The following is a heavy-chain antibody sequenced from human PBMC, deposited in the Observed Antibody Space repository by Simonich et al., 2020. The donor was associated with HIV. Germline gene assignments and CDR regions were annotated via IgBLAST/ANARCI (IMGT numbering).Heavy chain of an antibody. D-gene: IGHD6-6*01. V-gene: IGHV3-9*03. CDR2: ISWNSGSI. J-gene: IGHJ4*02. CDR1: GFTLDDYA. CDR3: AKDRYSSSSGSFDY. Sequence: EVQLVESGGGLVQPGRSLRLSCAASGFTLDDYAMHWVRQAPGKGLDGVSGISWNSGSIGNADSLKGRFTISRDNAKNSLYLQMNSLRAEDMALYYCAKDRYSSSSGSFDYWGQGTLVTVSS.